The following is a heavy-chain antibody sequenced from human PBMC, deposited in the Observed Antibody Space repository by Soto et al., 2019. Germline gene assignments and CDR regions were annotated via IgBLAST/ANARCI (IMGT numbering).Heavy chain of an antibody. Sequence: ASVKVSCKASGGTFSSYAISWVRQAPGQGLEWMGGINAGYGNTKSSQKFQDRVTISRDTSASTAYMELTSLRSEDTAVYYCARDTGDGTFDFWGKGTLVTRLL. CDR2: INAGYGNT. CDR3: ARDTGDGTFDF. J-gene: IGHJ4*02. CDR1: GGTFSSYA. D-gene: IGHD7-27*01. V-gene: IGHV1-3*01.